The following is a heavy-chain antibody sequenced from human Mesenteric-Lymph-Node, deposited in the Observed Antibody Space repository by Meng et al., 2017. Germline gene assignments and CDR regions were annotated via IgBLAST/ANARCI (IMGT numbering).Heavy chain of an antibody. CDR3: AKDYGDYVKAPKTDGWFDP. CDR1: GGSIGSYY. J-gene: IGHJ5*02. CDR2: VFYSGST. V-gene: IGHV4-59*12. D-gene: IGHD4-17*01. Sequence: SETLSLTCTVSGGSIGSYYWTWIRQPPGKGLEWIGNVFYSGSTKYNPSLKSRVTLSVDTSKSQFSLQLNSVTPEDTAVYYCAKDYGDYVKAPKTDGWFDPWGQGTLVTVSS.